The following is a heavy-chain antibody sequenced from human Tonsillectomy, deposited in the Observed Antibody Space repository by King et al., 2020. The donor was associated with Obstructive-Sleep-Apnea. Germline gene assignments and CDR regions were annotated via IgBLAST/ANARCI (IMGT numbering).Heavy chain of an antibody. Sequence: VQLVESGGGVVQPGWSLRLSCAASGFTFSSYAMHWVRQAPGKGLEWVALISYDGRNKYYADSVMGRFTISRDSSKNTLYLQMNSLRAEDTAVYYCAKDLFKENTVVVMAGYWGQGTLVTVSS. V-gene: IGHV3-30*18. J-gene: IGHJ4*02. CDR2: ISYDGRNK. CDR1: GFTFSSYA. D-gene: IGHD2-21*01. CDR3: AKDLFKENTVVVMAGY.